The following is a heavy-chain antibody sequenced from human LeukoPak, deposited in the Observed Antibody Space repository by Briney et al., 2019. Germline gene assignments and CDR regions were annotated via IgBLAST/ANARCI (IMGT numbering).Heavy chain of an antibody. J-gene: IGHJ4*02. Sequence: SETLSLTCAVYRGSFSGYYWSWIRQPPGKGLEWIGEINHSGSTNYNPSLKSRVTISVDTSKNQFSLKLSSVTAADTAVYYCARGRSGYDFDYWGQGTLVTVSS. CDR2: INHSGST. V-gene: IGHV4-34*01. D-gene: IGHD5-12*01. CDR3: ARGRSGYDFDY. CDR1: RGSFSGYY.